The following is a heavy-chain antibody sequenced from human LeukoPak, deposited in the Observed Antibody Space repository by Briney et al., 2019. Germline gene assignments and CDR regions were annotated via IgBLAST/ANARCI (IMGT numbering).Heavy chain of an antibody. D-gene: IGHD4-17*01. V-gene: IGHV3-30*02. CDR3: AKEIWPTVTTPGWTYFDY. CDR2: IRYDGSNK. J-gene: IGHJ4*02. CDR1: GFTFSSYG. Sequence: GGSLRLSCAASGFTFSSYGMHWVHQAPGKGLEWVAFIRYDGSNKYYADSVKGRFTISRDNSRDTLYLQMNSLRAEDTAVYYCAKEIWPTVTTPGWTYFDYWGQGTLVTVSS.